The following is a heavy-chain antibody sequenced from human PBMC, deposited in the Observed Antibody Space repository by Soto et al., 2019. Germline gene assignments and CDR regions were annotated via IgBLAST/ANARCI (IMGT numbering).Heavy chain of an antibody. V-gene: IGHV1-69*01. D-gene: IGHD2-2*01. CDR1: GGTFSSYA. CDR2: IIPIFGTA. J-gene: IGHJ4*02. CDR3: ARDDSQRVVPAAYYFDY. Sequence: QVQLVQSGAEVKKPGSSVKVSCKASGGTFSSYAISWVRQAPGQGLEWMGGIIPIFGTANYAQKFQGRVTITADESTSTAYMELSSLRSEDMAVYYCARDDSQRVVPAAYYFDYWGQGTLVTVSS.